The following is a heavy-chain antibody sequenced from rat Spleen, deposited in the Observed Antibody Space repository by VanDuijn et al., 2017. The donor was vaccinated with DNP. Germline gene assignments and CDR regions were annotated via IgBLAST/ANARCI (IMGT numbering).Heavy chain of an antibody. D-gene: IGHD1-12*03. CDR2: IWSGGST. Sequence: QVQLKESGPGLVQPSQTLSLTCTVSGFSLTSYGVSWVRQPPGKGLEWIGAIWSGGSTDYNSALKSRLSISRDTSKSQVLLKMNSLQPEDTGTYYCARHRDYYDGHFRFFDYWGQGVMVTLSS. J-gene: IGHJ2*01. CDR3: ARHRDYYDGHFRFFDY. V-gene: IGHV2-15*01. CDR1: GFSLTSYG.